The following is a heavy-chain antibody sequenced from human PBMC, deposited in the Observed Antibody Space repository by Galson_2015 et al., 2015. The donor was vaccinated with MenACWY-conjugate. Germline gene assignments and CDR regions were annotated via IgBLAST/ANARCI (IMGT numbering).Heavy chain of an antibody. CDR2: IIPVFHTT. V-gene: IGHV1-69*01. Sequence: SCKASGDSFNTYSFNCIRQAPGQGPEWLGGIIPVFHTTDYAQRFQGRLTITADESTSTVYMELSSLRSDDTAIYYCARPGGDYEQRTFFDYWGQGTLVTVSS. CDR3: ARPGGDYEQRTFFDY. CDR1: GDSFNTYS. D-gene: IGHD4-17*01. J-gene: IGHJ4*02.